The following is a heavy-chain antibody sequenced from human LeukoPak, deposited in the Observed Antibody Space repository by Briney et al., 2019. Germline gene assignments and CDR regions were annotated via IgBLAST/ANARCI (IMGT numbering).Heavy chain of an antibody. V-gene: IGHV3-30-3*01. J-gene: IGHJ5*02. CDR3: ARGAPNDFWSGYGWFDP. CDR1: GFTCNRYT. Sequence: GGSLRLSWAAAGFTCNRYTLHGVRQAPGKGPEWVALMSHDGSNIFYAKSVKGRCTISRDNSKNTLYLQVSNLRAEATAVYSCARGAPNDFWSGYGWFDPWGRGTLVTVSS. D-gene: IGHD3-3*01. CDR2: MSHDGSNI.